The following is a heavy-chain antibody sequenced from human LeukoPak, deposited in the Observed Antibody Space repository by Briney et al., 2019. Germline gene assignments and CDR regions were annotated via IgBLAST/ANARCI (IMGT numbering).Heavy chain of an antibody. D-gene: IGHD3-16*01. CDR3: ARFGLEKSSPLGAWFDP. Sequence: PSKTLSLTCAVYGVSFSGYYWSWIRQPPGKGLEWIGEINHSGSTNYKSSLKSRVTISVDTSKNQFSLPLTSVTAADSAVYYCARFGLEKSSPLGAWFDPWGQGTLVTVSS. CDR2: INHSGST. CDR1: GVSFSGYY. V-gene: IGHV4-34*01. J-gene: IGHJ5*02.